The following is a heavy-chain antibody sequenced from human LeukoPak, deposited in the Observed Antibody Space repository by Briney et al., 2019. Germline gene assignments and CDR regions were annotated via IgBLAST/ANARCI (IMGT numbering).Heavy chain of an antibody. Sequence: GASVKVSCKASGYTFTGYYMHWVRQAPGQGLEWMGWINPNSGGTNYAQKFQGRVTMTRDTSISTAYMELSRLRSDDTAVYYCARYKRHYYDSSGYPLRFAFDIWGQGTMVTVSS. J-gene: IGHJ3*02. D-gene: IGHD3-22*01. V-gene: IGHV1-2*02. CDR2: INPNSGGT. CDR1: GYTFTGYY. CDR3: ARYKRHYYDSSGYPLRFAFDI.